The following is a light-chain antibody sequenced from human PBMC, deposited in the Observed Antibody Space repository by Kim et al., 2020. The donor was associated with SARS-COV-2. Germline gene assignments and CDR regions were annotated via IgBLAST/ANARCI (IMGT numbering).Light chain of an antibody. CDR1: QSVSSH. Sequence: PPGERPTLSCRARQSVSSHFAGYQQKPGQAPRLLISESSNRATGIPARFSGVGSGTDFTLTISSLEPEDLAVYYCQKRSNWPPITFGQGTRLEIK. J-gene: IGKJ5*01. V-gene: IGKV3-11*01. CDR2: ESS. CDR3: QKRSNWPPIT.